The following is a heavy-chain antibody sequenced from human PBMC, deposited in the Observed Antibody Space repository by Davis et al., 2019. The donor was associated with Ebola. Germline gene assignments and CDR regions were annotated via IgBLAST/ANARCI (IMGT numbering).Heavy chain of an antibody. Sequence: GGSLRLSCTASGFTFGAYAMSWVRQAPGKGLEWVGFIRSKAYGGTTEYAASVKGRFTISRDDSKSIAYLQLNSLKTEDTAVYYCTRVGDIVVVPAAIVEEYYYYYGMDVWGQGTTVTVSS. CDR2: IRSKAYGGTT. CDR1: GFTFGAYA. J-gene: IGHJ6*02. CDR3: TRVGDIVVVPAAIVEEYYYYYGMDV. V-gene: IGHV3-49*04. D-gene: IGHD2-2*01.